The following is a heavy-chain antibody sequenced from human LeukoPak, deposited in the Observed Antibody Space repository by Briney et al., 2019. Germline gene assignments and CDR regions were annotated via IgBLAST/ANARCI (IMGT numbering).Heavy chain of an antibody. Sequence: SVKVSCKASGGTFSSYAISWVRQAPGQGLEWMGGIIPIFGTANYAQKFQGRVTITADESTSTAYMELSSLRSEDTAVYYCARVRTYYYGSGSLPPDYWGQGTLVTVSS. CDR1: GGTFSSYA. CDR2: IIPIFGTA. J-gene: IGHJ4*02. CDR3: ARVRTYYYGSGSLPPDY. V-gene: IGHV1-69*13. D-gene: IGHD3-10*01.